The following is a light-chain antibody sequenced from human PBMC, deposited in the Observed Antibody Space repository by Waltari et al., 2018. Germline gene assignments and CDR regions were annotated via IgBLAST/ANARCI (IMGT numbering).Light chain of an antibody. V-gene: IGKV3-20*01. Sequence: DIVLTQSPGTLSLSPGERATLSCRASQSIRSNYLAGYQQKPGQALRLLIYGAASRATGIPDRFTGSWSGTDFTLTSSRLEPEDFAVYYCQQYGSSPVTFGQGTRLEIK. CDR2: GAA. CDR3: QQYGSSPVT. J-gene: IGKJ5*01. CDR1: QSIRSNY.